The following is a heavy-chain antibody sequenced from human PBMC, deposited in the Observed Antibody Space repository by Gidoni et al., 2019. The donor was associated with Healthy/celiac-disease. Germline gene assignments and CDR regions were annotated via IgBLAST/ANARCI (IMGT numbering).Heavy chain of an antibody. D-gene: IGHD2-15*01. CDR1: RGSISSSNW. Sequence: QVQLQESGPGLVKPSGTLSPTCAVFRGSISSSNWWSWVRQPPGKGLEWIGEIYHSGSTNYNPSLKRRVTISVDKSKNQFSLKLSPVTAADTAVYYCARGGGGNGMKDAFDIWGQGTMVTVSS. V-gene: IGHV4-4*02. CDR2: IYHSGST. CDR3: ARGGGGNGMKDAFDI. J-gene: IGHJ3*02.